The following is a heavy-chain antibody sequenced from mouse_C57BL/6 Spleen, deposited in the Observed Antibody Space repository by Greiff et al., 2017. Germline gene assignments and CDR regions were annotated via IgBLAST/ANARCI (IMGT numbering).Heavy chain of an antibody. Sequence: VQLQQSGAELVKPGASVKISCKASGYAFSSYWMNWVKRRPGKGLEWIGQIYPGDGDTNYNGKFKGKATLTADKSSSTAYMQLSSLTSEDSAVYFCARLVYYYGSSPDWYFDVWGTGTTVTVSS. CDR3: ARLVYYYGSSPDWYFDV. CDR2: IYPGDGDT. J-gene: IGHJ1*03. CDR1: GYAFSSYW. D-gene: IGHD1-1*01. V-gene: IGHV1-80*01.